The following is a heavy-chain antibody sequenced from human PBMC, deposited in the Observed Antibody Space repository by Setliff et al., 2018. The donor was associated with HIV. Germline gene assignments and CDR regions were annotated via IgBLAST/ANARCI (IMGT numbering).Heavy chain of an antibody. CDR3: ATWGRNNWNYFSY. Sequence: SETLSLTCTVSGGSIGSSNYYWGWIRQPPGKGLEWIGNIYYSGSTYYNPSLKSRVTISVDTSKNQFSLKLSSVTAADTAVYYCATWGRNNWNYFSYWGQGTLVTVSS. V-gene: IGHV4-39*07. D-gene: IGHD1-20*01. CDR1: GGSIGSSNYY. J-gene: IGHJ4*02. CDR2: IYYSGST.